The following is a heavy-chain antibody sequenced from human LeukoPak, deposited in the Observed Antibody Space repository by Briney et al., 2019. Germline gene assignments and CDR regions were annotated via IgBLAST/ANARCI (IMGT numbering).Heavy chain of an antibody. CDR1: GGSFSGYY. D-gene: IGHD1-7*01. V-gene: IGHV4-34*01. CDR3: ALGAGTTGGFDY. CDR2: INHSGST. J-gene: IGHJ4*02. Sequence: SETLSLTCAVYGGSFSGYYWSWIRQPPGKGLEWIGEINHSGSTNYNPSLKSRVTISVDTSKNQFSLKLSSVTAADTAVYYCALGAGTTGGFDYWGQGTLVTVSS.